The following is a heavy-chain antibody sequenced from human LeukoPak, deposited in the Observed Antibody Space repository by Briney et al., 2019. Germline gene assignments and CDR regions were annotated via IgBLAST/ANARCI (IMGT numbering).Heavy chain of an antibody. J-gene: IGHJ5*02. CDR3: AKDRRYNWNYGWFDP. CDR2: IRYDGSNK. D-gene: IGHD1-7*01. CDR1: GFTFSSYG. Sequence: GGSLRLSCAASGFTFSSYGMHWVRQAPGKGLEWVAFIRYDGSNKYYADSVKGRFTISRDNSKNTLYLQMNSLRAEDTAVYYCAKDRRYNWNYGWFDPRGQGTLVTVSS. V-gene: IGHV3-30*02.